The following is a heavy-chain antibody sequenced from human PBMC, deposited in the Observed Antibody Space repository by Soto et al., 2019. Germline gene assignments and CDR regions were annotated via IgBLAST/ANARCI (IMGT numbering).Heavy chain of an antibody. J-gene: IGHJ1*01. V-gene: IGHV3-9*01. CDR2: INWNSGSI. CDR3: VKDESINWYSGHFRH. Sequence: EVQLVESGGGLVQPGRSLRLSCAASGFTFDDYAMHWVRQVPGKGLEWVSGINWNSGSIGYGDSVKDRFAISRDNAKNSLHLQMNSLSAEDTAFYYCVKDESINWYSGHFRHWGQGTLVTVSS. D-gene: IGHD6-13*01. CDR1: GFTFDDYA.